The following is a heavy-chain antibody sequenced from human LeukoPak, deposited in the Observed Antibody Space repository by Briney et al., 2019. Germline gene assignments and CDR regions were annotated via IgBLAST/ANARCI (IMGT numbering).Heavy chain of an antibody. CDR3: ARGVAIFGVVPYADY. Sequence: SETLSLTCTVSGGSISSGSYYWSWIRQPAGKGLEWIGRIYTSGSTNYNPSLKNRVTISVDTSKNQLSLKLSSVTAADTAVYYCARGVAIFGVVPYADYWGQGTLVTVSS. CDR1: GGSISSGSYY. CDR2: IYTSGST. D-gene: IGHD3-3*01. J-gene: IGHJ4*02. V-gene: IGHV4-61*02.